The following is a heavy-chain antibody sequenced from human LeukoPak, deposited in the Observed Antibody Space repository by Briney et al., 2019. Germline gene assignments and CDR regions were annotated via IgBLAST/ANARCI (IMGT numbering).Heavy chain of an antibody. Sequence: AAVKVSCKASGYTLSSYSITWMRQAPGQGLEWMEWISTYNGKTNFAEKFQGRVTMTTDTSTSIVYMELRSLRSDDTAVYFCARDRGGYSYDYIRGHAFDIWGQGTKVTVSS. V-gene: IGHV1-18*01. CDR2: ISTYNGKT. CDR3: ARDRGGYSYDYIRGHAFDI. CDR1: GYTLSSYS. D-gene: IGHD5-18*01. J-gene: IGHJ3*02.